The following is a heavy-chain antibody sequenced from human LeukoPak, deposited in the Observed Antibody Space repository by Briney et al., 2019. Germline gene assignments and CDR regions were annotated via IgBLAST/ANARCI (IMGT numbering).Heavy chain of an antibody. D-gene: IGHD6-13*01. CDR3: AKEMGQEAAGPTDY. CDR2: IRYDGSNK. J-gene: IGHJ4*02. CDR1: GFTFSSHG. V-gene: IGHV3-30*02. Sequence: GGSLRLSCAASGFTFSSHGMHWVRQAPGKGLEGVAFIRYDGSNKYYADSVKGRFTISRDNSKNTLYLQMNSLRAGDTAVYYCAKEMGQEAAGPTDYWGQGTPVTVSS.